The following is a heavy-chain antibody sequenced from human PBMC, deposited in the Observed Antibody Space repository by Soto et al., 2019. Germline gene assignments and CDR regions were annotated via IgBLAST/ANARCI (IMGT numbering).Heavy chain of an antibody. V-gene: IGHV1-8*01. Sequence: ASVKVSCKASGYTFTSYDIYWVRQATGQGLEWMGWTNPNTGNSGYAQKFQGRVTMTSDTSISTAHMELSSLRSEDTAVYYCATPADTNGRNGFGAGQSYFDLWGRGTMVTVSS. D-gene: IGHD2-8*01. J-gene: IGHJ4*02. CDR2: TNPNTGNS. CDR3: ATPADTNGRNGFGAGQSYFDL. CDR1: GYTFTSYD.